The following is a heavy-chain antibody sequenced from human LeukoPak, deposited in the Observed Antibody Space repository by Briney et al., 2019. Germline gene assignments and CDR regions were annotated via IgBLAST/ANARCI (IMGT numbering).Heavy chain of an antibody. D-gene: IGHD3-9*01. J-gene: IGHJ4*02. CDR1: GYSISSGYY. CDR2: IYHSGSI. CDR3: ARSPMYYDILTGYFDY. V-gene: IGHV4-38-2*01. Sequence: SETLSLTCAVSGYSISSGYYWGWIRQPPGKGLEWIGSIYHSGSIYYNPSLKSRVTISVDTSKNQFSLKLSSVAAADTAVYYCARSPMYYDILTGYFDYWGQGTLVTVSS.